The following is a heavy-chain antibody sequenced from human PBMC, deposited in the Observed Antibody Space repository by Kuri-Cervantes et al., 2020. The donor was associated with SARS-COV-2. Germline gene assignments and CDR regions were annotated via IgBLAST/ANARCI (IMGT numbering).Heavy chain of an antibody. CDR2: ISGSGGST. Sequence: GESLKISCAASGFNFSSYAMSWVRQAPGKGLEWVSAISGSGGSTYYADSVKGRFTISRDNSKNTLYLQMNSLRVEDTAVYYCAKESRIRVAVAASDYWGQGTLVTVSS. CDR1: GFNFSSYA. J-gene: IGHJ4*02. V-gene: IGHV3-23*01. CDR3: AKESRIRVAVAASDY. D-gene: IGHD6-19*01.